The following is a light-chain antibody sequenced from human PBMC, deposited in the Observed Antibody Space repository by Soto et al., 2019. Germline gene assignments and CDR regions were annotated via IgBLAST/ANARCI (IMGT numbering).Light chain of an antibody. Sequence: EIVMTQSPGTLSLSPWERATLSFRASQSVSSRLAWYQQKPGQAPRLLISGASSRATGIPDRFSGSGSGTDFTLTISRLEPEDFALYYCQHYVERSPITFGQGTRLEIK. CDR3: QHYVERSPIT. CDR1: QSVSSR. CDR2: GAS. V-gene: IGKV3-20*01. J-gene: IGKJ5*01.